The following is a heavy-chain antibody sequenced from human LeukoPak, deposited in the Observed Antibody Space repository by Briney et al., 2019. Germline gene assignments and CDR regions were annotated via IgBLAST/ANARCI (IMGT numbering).Heavy chain of an antibody. Sequence: GASVKVSCKASGFPFTSSAMQWVRRARGQRLEWIGWIVVGSGNTNYAQKFQERVTITRDMSTSTAYMELSSLRSEDTAVYYCAANPYYYDSSGYYGYWGQGTLVTVSS. J-gene: IGHJ4*02. CDR2: IVVGSGNT. CDR3: AANPYYYDSSGYYGY. CDR1: GFPFTSSA. V-gene: IGHV1-58*02. D-gene: IGHD3-22*01.